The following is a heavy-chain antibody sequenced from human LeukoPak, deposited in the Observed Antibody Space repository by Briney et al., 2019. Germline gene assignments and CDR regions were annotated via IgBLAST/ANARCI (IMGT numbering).Heavy chain of an antibody. CDR1: GCTFSSYW. CDR3: ARTVVVAAYYFDY. J-gene: IGHJ4*02. Sequence: GGSLRLSCAASGCTFSSYWMSWVRQAPGKGLEWVANIKQDGSEKYYVDSVKGQFTISRDNAKNSLYLQMNSLRAEDTAVYYCARTVVVAAYYFDYWGQGTLVTVSS. D-gene: IGHD2-15*01. CDR2: IKQDGSEK. V-gene: IGHV3-7*01.